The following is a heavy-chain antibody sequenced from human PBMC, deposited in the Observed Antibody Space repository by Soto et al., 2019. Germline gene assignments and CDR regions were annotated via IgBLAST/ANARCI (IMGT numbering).Heavy chain of an antibody. CDR3: ARVVVAAQGGWFDP. D-gene: IGHD2-15*01. J-gene: IGHJ5*02. CDR1: GGSISSGDYC. CDR2: NYNSGST. V-gene: IGHV4-30-2*01. Sequence: SETLSLTCAVSGGSISSGDYCWSWIRQPPGKGLEWVGYNYNSGSTHYNPSLKSRVTISVDRSKNQFSLKLTSVTAADTAVYYCARVVVAAQGGWFDPWGQGTLVTVSS.